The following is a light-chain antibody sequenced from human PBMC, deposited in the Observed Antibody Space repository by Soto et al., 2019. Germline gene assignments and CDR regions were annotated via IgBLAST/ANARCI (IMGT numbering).Light chain of an antibody. CDR1: QSLLHSNGYNY. CDR2: LGS. Sequence: DIVMSQSPLSLPVTPGEPDSISCRSSQSLLHSNGYNYLDWYLQKPGQSPQLLIYLGSNRASGVPDRFSGSGSGTYFTLKISRAEAEDVRVYYCMQALQTPRTFGPGTKVDIK. CDR3: MQALQTPRT. V-gene: IGKV2-28*01. J-gene: IGKJ3*01.